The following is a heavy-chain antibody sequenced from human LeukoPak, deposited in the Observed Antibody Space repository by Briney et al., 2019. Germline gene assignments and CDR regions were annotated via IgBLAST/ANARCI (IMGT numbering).Heavy chain of an antibody. V-gene: IGHV3-48*03. D-gene: IGHD1-26*01. Sequence: PGGSLRLSCTASEFTFSSYEMNWARQAPGKGLEWVSYISSDGSTKYYADSVKGRFTISRDNAKNSLFLQMNSLRAEDTAVYYCARENSGTYYYWGQGTMVTVSS. J-gene: IGHJ4*02. CDR3: ARENSGTYYY. CDR1: EFTFSSYE. CDR2: ISSDGSTK.